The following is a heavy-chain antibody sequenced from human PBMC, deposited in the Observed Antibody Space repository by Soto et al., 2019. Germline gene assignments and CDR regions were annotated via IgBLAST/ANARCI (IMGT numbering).Heavy chain of an antibody. CDR1: GFTFSSYS. V-gene: IGHV3-21*01. CDR2: ISSSSSYI. Sequence: GGSLRLSCAASGFTFSSYSMNWVRQAPGKGLEWVSSISSSSSYIYYADSVKGRFTISRDNAKNSLYLQMNSLRAEDTAVYYCASFGLRNNYYYGMDVWGQGTTVTVS. CDR3: ASFGLRNNYYYGMDV. D-gene: IGHD3-3*01. J-gene: IGHJ6*02.